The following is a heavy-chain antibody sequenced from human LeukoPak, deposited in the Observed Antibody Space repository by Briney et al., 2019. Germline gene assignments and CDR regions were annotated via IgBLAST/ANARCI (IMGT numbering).Heavy chain of an antibody. D-gene: IGHD1-26*01. V-gene: IGHV4-4*02. J-gene: IGHJ5*02. CDR3: ARSRAFNSGAFDP. CDR1: GGSVSSSKW. Sequence: SGTLSLTCVVSGGSVSSSKWWSWVRQPPGKGLEWIGQVYHDGGTKYNPSLKSRVTILVDKSKNQFSLKLSSVTAADTAVYYCARSRAFNSGAFDPWGQGSLVTVSS. CDR2: VYHDGGT.